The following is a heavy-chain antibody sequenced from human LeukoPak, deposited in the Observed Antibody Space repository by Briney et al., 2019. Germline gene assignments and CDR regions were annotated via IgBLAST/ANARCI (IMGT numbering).Heavy chain of an antibody. CDR2: IYPGDSDT. CDR3: ARDPTTVVTAGAFDI. D-gene: IGHD4-23*01. J-gene: IGHJ3*02. CDR1: GYSFTSYW. V-gene: IGHV5-51*01. Sequence: GESLKISCKGSGYSFTSYWIGWVRQMPGKGLEWMGIIYPGDSDTRYSPSFQGQVTISADKSISTAYPQWSSLKASDTAVYYCARDPTTVVTAGAFDIWGQGTMVTVSS.